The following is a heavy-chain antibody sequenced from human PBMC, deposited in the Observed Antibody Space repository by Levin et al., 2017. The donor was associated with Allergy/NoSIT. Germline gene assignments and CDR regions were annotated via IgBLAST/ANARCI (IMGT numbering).Heavy chain of an antibody. D-gene: IGHD4-23*01. CDR1: GYTFSDFH. J-gene: IGHJ4*02. Sequence: GASVKVSCKASGYTFSDFHMHWVRQAPGQGLQWLGIINPRGGSTSYTQAFQGRITVTSDTSTHTVYMELSSPKPEDTAVYYWARDPLLAAGGNLYSAGRFDYWGQGTLLRVSS. CDR3: ARDPLLAAGGNLYSAGRFDY. V-gene: IGHV1-46*01. CDR2: INPRGGST.